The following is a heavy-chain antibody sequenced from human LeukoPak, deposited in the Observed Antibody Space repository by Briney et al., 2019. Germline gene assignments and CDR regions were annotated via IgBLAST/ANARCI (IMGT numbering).Heavy chain of an antibody. CDR3: ARDRRYCSGGSCYSVHYYYGMDV. CDR2: ISAYNGNT. Sequence: GASVKVSCKASGYTFTSYGISWVRQAPGQGLEWMGWISAYNGNTNYAQKLQGRVTMTTDTSTSTAYMELRSLRSDDTAVYYCARDRRYCSGGSCYSVHYYYGMDVWGQGTTVTVSS. J-gene: IGHJ6*02. CDR1: GYTFTSYG. V-gene: IGHV1-18*01. D-gene: IGHD2-15*01.